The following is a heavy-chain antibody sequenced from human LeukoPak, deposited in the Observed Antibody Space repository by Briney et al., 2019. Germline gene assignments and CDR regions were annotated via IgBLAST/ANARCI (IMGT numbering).Heavy chain of an antibody. CDR2: IYTSGST. D-gene: IGHD3-10*01. J-gene: IGHJ5*02. Sequence: KPSETLSLTCTVSGGSISSYYWSWIRQPPGKGLEWIGYIYTSGSTNYNPSPKSRVTISVDTSKNQFSLKLSSVTAADTAVYYCARHRRITMVRGVINWFDPWGQGTLVTVSS. V-gene: IGHV4-4*09. CDR1: GGSISSYY. CDR3: ARHRRITMVRGVINWFDP.